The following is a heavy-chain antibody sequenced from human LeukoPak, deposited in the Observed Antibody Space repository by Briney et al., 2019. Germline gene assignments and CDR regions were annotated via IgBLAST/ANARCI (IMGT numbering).Heavy chain of an antibody. CDR3: ARGHYSNYWFDP. J-gene: IGHJ5*02. CDR1: GGSFSGYY. V-gene: IGHV4-34*01. Sequence: SETLSLTCAVYGGSFSGYYWSWIRQPPGKGLEWIGEINHSGSTNYNPSLKSRVTISVDTSKNQFSLKLSSVTAADTAVYYCARGHYSNYWFDPWGQGTLVTVSS. CDR2: INHSGST. D-gene: IGHD4-4*01.